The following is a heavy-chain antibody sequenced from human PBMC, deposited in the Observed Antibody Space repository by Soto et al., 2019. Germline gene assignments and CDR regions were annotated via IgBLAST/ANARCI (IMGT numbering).Heavy chain of an antibody. CDR2: ISAYNGNT. D-gene: IGHD4-17*01. CDR1: GYTFTSYG. CDR3: ARALLYGAYGSIDY. Sequence: ASVKVSCKASGYTFTSYGITWVRQAPGQGLEWMGWISAYNGNTNYTQKLQGRVTMTTDTSTSTAYMELRSLRSDDTAVYYCARALLYGAYGSIDYWGQGALVTVS. V-gene: IGHV1-18*01. J-gene: IGHJ4*02.